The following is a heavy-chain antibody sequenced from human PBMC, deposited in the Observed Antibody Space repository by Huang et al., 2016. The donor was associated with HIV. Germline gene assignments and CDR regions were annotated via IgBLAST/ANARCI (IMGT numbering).Heavy chain of an antibody. CDR3: ARHDKQWLGLFDY. D-gene: IGHD6-19*01. Sequence: QLQLQESGPGLVKPSETLSLTCAVSGGSVSSSTYYWGWIRQPPGKGLEWIGSTYYSGTTYYNPSLKSRVTISVDTSKNQFSLKLNSVTAADTAVYYCARHDKQWLGLFDYWGQGTLVTVSS. CDR2: TYYSGTT. V-gene: IGHV4-39*01. J-gene: IGHJ4*02. CDR1: GGSVSSSTYY.